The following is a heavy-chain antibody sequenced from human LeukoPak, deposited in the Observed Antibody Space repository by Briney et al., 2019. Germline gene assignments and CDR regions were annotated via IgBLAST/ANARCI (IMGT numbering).Heavy chain of an antibody. D-gene: IGHD3-22*01. CDR2: ISDNSFTT. J-gene: IGHJ4*02. CDR3: AKGMIVVVPVSVNFDY. CDR1: GFTFSSYS. V-gene: IGHV3-23*01. Sequence: GGSLRLSCAASGFTFSSYSMNWVRQAPGKGLEWVSAISDNSFTTTYADPVKGRFTISRDNSRNTVYLQMNSLRAEDTAVYYCAKGMIVVVPVSVNFDYWGQGTLVTVSS.